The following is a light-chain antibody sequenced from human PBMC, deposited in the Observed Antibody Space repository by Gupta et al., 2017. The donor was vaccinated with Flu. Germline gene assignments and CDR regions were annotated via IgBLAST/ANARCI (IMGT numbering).Light chain of an antibody. Sequence: GGDNIGSKGVHWYQQKPGQAPVMVVHDDTDRPSGFPERVSASNSGNTATLTISRVEAGDEADYYCQVWDTSSDHLVFGGGTKLTVL. CDR2: DDT. V-gene: IGLV3-21*02. J-gene: IGLJ2*01. CDR3: QVWDTSSDHLV. CDR1: NIGSKG.